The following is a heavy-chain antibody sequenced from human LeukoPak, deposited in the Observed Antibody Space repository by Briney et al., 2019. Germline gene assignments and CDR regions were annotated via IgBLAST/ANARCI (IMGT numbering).Heavy chain of an antibody. J-gene: IGHJ4*02. CDR3: ARGGFGELLPFDY. CDR2: INHEGSA. CDR1: GGSFSGYY. V-gene: IGHV4-34*01. D-gene: IGHD3-10*01. Sequence: PSETLSLTCAVSGGSFSGYYWTWIRQPPEKGLEWIGEINHEGSAFYNPSLQSRVIMSLDTSKNELSLKLRSVTAADTAVYYCARGGFGELLPFDYWGQGTLVTVSS.